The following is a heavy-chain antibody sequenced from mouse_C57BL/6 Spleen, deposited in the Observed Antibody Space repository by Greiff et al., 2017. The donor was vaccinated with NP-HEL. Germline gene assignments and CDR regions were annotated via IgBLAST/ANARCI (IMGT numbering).Heavy chain of an antibody. Sequence: VQLQQSGPELVKPGASVKISCKASGYTFTDYYMNWVKQSHGKSLEWIGDINPNNGGTSYNQKFKGKATLTVDKSSSTAYMELRSLTSEDSAVYYCARSSGYPAWFAYWGQGTLVTVSA. V-gene: IGHV1-26*01. J-gene: IGHJ3*01. CDR3: ARSSGYPAWFAY. CDR2: INPNNGGT. D-gene: IGHD3-2*02. CDR1: GYTFTDYY.